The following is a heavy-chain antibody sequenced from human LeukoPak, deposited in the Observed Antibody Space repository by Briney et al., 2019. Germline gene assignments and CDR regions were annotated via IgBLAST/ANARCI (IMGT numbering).Heavy chain of an antibody. D-gene: IGHD6-13*01. J-gene: IGHJ5*02. V-gene: IGHV4-34*01. CDR1: GGSFSGYY. CDR2: INQSGTT. CDR3: AVGIAAAGGWFDP. Sequence: PSETLSLTCAVYGGSFSGYYWNWIRQPPGKGLEWIGEINQSGTTNYNPSLKSRVIISVDTSKKQFSLKLSSVTAADTAVYYCAVGIAAAGGWFDPWGQGTLVTVSS.